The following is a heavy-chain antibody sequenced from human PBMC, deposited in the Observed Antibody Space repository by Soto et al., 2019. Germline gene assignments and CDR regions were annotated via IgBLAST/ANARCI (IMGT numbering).Heavy chain of an antibody. CDR1: RGSISSSNW. J-gene: IGHJ3*02. CDR2: IYHSGST. CDR3: AGGITVAGPSRDGFDI. D-gene: IGHD6-19*01. V-gene: IGHV4-4*02. Sequence: QVQLQESGPGLVKPSGTLSLTCAVSRGSISSSNWWSWVRQPPGKGLEWIGEIYHSGSTNYNPSLKSRVTISVDKSTNQFSLNLSSVTAADTAVYYCAGGITVAGPSRDGFDIWGQGTMVTVSS.